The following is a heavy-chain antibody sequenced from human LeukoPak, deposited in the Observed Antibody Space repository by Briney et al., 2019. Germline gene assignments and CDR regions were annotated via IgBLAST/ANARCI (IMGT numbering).Heavy chain of an antibody. CDR1: GGSISSYY. D-gene: IGHD3-22*01. Sequence: SETLSLTCTVSGGSISSYYWTWIRQPPGKGLEWIGYIHYSGSTNYNPSLKSRVTISVDTSKNQFSLKMISVTAADTAVYYCARHLGGSGYPTPFDYWGQGTLVTVSS. CDR3: ARHLGGSGYPTPFDY. J-gene: IGHJ4*02. CDR2: IHYSGST. V-gene: IGHV4-59*08.